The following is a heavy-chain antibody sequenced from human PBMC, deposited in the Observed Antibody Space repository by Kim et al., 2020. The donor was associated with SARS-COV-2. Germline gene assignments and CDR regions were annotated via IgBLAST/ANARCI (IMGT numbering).Heavy chain of an antibody. V-gene: IGHV4-61*02. CDR3: TTDLGGSSDN. Sequence: SETLSLTCSVSGGSIRSSNYYWSWIRQPAGKGLEWIGRIYSSGITNYNPSLKSRVTISVDTSNNKFSLKLSSVTAADTALYYCTTDLGGSSDNWGQGTLVTVSS. CDR2: IYSSGIT. J-gene: IGHJ4*02. CDR1: GGSIRSSNYY. D-gene: IGHD3-10*01.